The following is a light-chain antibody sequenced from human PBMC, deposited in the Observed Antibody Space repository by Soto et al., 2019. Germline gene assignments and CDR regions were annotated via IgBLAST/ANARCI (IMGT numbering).Light chain of an antibody. CDR1: QSVLYSSNNKNY. J-gene: IGKJ5*01. CDR2: WAS. CDR3: QQYYSTPIT. Sequence: SVMGQSPESLAVSLGERAAINFKSGQSVLYSSNNKNYLAWYQQKPGQPPKLLIYWASTRESGVPDRFRGSGSGTDFTLTIDSLQAEDVAVYYCQQYYSTPITFGQGTRLEI. V-gene: IGKV4-1*01.